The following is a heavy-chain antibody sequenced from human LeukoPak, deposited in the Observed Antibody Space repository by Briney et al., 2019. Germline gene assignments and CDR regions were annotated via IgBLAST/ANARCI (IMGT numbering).Heavy chain of an antibody. CDR2: IYYSGST. D-gene: IGHD6-19*01. Sequence: PSETLSLTCTVSGGSISSSSYYWGWIRQPPGKGLEWIGSIYYSGSTYYNPSLKSRVTISVDTSKNQFSLKLSSATAADTAVYYCARPGGIAVAAHNWFDPWGQGILVTVSS. V-gene: IGHV4-39*01. J-gene: IGHJ5*02. CDR1: GGSISSSSYY. CDR3: ARPGGIAVAAHNWFDP.